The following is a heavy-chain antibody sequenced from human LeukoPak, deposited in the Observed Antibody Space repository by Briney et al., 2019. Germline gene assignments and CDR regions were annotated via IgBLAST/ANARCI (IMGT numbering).Heavy chain of an antibody. D-gene: IGHD3-22*01. CDR2: IQYHGSNK. CDR1: GFSFSSYA. Sequence: GGSLRLSCAASGFSFSSYAMHWVRQAPGKGLEWVAFIQYHGSNKYYADSVKGRYTISRDNSKNTLYLRMNSLRAEDTAVYYCAKKWSGDYDSSGVNDAFDIWGQGTMVTVSS. CDR3: AKKWSGDYDSSGVNDAFDI. J-gene: IGHJ3*02. V-gene: IGHV3-30*02.